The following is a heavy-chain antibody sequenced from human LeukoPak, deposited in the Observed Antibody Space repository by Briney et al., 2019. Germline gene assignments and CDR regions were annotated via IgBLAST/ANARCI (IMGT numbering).Heavy chain of an antibody. D-gene: IGHD2-8*02. CDR1: GYTFTSYY. V-gene: IGHV1-2*02. J-gene: IGHJ5*01. CDR3: ARDPRDTGGSYDS. Sequence: ASVKVSCKASGYTFTSYYIHGVRQAPGQGPEWMGYINPRNGATNYSQKFQGRLTMTRDTSISTAYMEVSSLKSDDTAVYYCARDPRDTGGSYDSWGQGTLLTVSS. CDR2: INPRNGAT.